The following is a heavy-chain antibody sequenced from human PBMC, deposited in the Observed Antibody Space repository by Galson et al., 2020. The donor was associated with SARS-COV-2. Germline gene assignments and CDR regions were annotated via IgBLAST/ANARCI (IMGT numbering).Heavy chain of an antibody. V-gene: IGHV4-38-2*01. J-gene: IGHJ4*02. CDR1: GYSISSGYF. CDR3: AAYSVMVVAATPLRGDY. D-gene: IGHD2-15*01. CDR2: IYHSAAT. Sequence: SETLSLTCLVSGYSISSGYFWGWIRQPPGEGLAWMGSIYHSAATFYNPSLRSRLSMSVDTSNNQFSLNLISVTAADTAVSDCAAYSVMVVAATPLRGDYWGQGTLVTVSS.